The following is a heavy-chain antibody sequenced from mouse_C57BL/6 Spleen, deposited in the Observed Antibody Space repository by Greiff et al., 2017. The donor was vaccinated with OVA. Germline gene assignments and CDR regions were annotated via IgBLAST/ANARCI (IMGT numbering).Heavy chain of an antibody. V-gene: IGHV14-4*01. CDR3: TTSPNWDGDY. CDR1: GFNIKDDY. CDR2: IDPENGDT. D-gene: IGHD4-1*02. J-gene: IGHJ2*01. Sequence: EVQLQQSGAELVRPGASVKLSCTASGFNIKDDYMPWVKQRPEQGLEWIGWIDPENGDTEYASKFQGKVTITADTSSNTAYLQLSSLTSEDTAVYDCTTSPNWDGDYWGQGTTLTVSS.